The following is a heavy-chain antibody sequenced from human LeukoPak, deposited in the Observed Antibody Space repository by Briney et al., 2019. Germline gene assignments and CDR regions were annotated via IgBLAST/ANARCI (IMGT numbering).Heavy chain of an antibody. CDR3: ASPSSSRLWGAFDI. J-gene: IGHJ3*02. V-gene: IGHV4-4*07. CDR1: GGSINSFY. Sequence: SETLSLTCTVSGGSINSFYWTWIRQPAGKGLEWIGRIYSSGSTNFNPSLKSRVTMSVDTSKNQFSLKLSSVTAADTAVYYCASPSSSRLWGAFDIWGQGTMVTVSS. CDR2: IYSSGST. D-gene: IGHD1-26*01.